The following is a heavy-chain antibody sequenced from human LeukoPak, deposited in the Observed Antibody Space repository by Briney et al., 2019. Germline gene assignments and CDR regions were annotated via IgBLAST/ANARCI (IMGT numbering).Heavy chain of an antibody. D-gene: IGHD4-23*01. CDR2: INPNSGGT. Sequence: ASVKVSCKASGYTFTDYYVHWVRQAPGQGLEWRGWINPNSGGTKYAQKFQGRVTMTRDTSFSTAHMELSRLRSDDSAVYYCAREPPIVVTRNGLDIWGQGTMVTVFS. J-gene: IGHJ3*02. V-gene: IGHV1-2*02. CDR1: GYTFTDYY. CDR3: AREPPIVVTRNGLDI.